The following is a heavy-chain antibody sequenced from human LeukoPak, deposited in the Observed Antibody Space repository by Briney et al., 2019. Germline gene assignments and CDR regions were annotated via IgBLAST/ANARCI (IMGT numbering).Heavy chain of an antibody. CDR2: IKEDGRDK. J-gene: IGHJ4*02. V-gene: IGHV3-7*01. Sequence: GESLRLSCAASGFTFSRDWMSWVRQAPGKGLEWVASIKEDGRDKYYVDSVKGRFTISKDNAKSSVYLQMNSLRVGDMAVYYCARDAGGGFDYWGQGTRVTVSS. CDR3: ARDAGGGFDY. CDR1: GFTFSRDW. D-gene: IGHD4-23*01.